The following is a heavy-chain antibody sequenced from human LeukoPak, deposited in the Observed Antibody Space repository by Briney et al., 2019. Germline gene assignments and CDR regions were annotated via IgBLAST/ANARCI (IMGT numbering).Heavy chain of an antibody. CDR2: INAGNGNT. CDR1: GYTFTSYA. V-gene: IGHV1-3*01. CDR3: ARAGARVGDTGRTISAFDV. Sequence: ASVKVSCKASGYTFTSYAMHWVRQPPGQRLGWMGWINAGNGNTKYSQKFQGRVTITRDTSASTAYMELSSLRSEDTAVYYCARAGARVGDTGRTISAFDVWGQGTMVTVSS. J-gene: IGHJ3*01. D-gene: IGHD1-26*01.